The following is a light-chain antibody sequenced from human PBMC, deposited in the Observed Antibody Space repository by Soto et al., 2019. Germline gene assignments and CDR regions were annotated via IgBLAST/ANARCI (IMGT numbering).Light chain of an antibody. CDR3: QKYNSAPQT. J-gene: IGKJ2*01. CDR2: AAS. V-gene: IGKV1-27*01. Sequence: DIQMTQSPSSLSASVGDRVTITCRASQCISNYLAWYQQKPGKVPKLLIYAASTLQSGVPSRFSGSGSGTDFTLTISSLQPEDVATYYCQKYNSAPQTFGQGTKLEL. CDR1: QCISNY.